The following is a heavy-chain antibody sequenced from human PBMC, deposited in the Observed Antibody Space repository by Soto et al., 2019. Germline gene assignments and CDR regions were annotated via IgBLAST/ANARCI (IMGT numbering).Heavy chain of an antibody. CDR2: ISGSGGST. D-gene: IGHD4-17*01. V-gene: IGHV3-23*01. Sequence: GGSLRLSCAASGFTFSSYAMSWVRQAPGKGLEWVSAISGSGGSTYYADSVKGRFTISRDNSKNSLYLQMNSLRAEDTAVYYCARDGARWVTTPNWFDPWGQGTLVTVSS. CDR1: GFTFSSYA. J-gene: IGHJ5*02. CDR3: ARDGARWVTTPNWFDP.